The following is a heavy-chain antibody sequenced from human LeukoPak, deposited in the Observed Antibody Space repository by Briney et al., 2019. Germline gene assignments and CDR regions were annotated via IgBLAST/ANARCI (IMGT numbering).Heavy chain of an antibody. V-gene: IGHV1-18*01. CDR1: GYTFTSYG. Sequence: ASVKVSCKASGYTFTSYGISWVRQAPGQGLEWMGWISAYNGNTNHAQKLQGRVTMTTDTSTSTAYMELRSLRSDDTAVYYCSRALDIGDFDYWGQGTLVTVSS. CDR3: SRALDIGDFDY. J-gene: IGHJ4*02. CDR2: ISAYNGNT. D-gene: IGHD3-16*01.